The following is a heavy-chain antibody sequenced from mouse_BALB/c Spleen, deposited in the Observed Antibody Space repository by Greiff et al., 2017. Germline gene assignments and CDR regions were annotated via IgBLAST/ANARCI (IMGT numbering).Heavy chain of an antibody. CDR2: IDPENGNT. CDR1: GFNIKDYY. Sequence: EVQLQQSGAELVRPGALVKLSCKASGFNIKDYYMHWVKQRPEQGLEWIGWIDPENGNTIYDPKFQGKASITADTSSNTAYLQLSSLTSEDTAVYYCATYYRYDGGAMDYWGQGTSVTVSS. CDR3: ATYYRYDGGAMDY. D-gene: IGHD2-14*01. V-gene: IGHV14-1*02. J-gene: IGHJ4*01.